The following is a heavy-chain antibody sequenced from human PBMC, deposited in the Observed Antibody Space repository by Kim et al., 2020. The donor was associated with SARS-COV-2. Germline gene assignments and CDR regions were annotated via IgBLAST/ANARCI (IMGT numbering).Heavy chain of an antibody. V-gene: IGHV3-33*01. D-gene: IGHD2-15*01. CDR3: ARNSDTLGFVY. Sequence: KYYGDSVKGRLTISRDNSKNTLYLQVNSLRVEDTAVYFCARNSDTLGFVYWGQGTLVTVSS. J-gene: IGHJ4*02. CDR2: K.